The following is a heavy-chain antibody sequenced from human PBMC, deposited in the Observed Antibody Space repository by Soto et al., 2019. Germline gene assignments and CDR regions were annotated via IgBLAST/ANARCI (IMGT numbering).Heavy chain of an antibody. D-gene: IGHD6-13*01. CDR3: ARLPAAGGVDQFDY. Sequence: EVQLEESGGGLVQPGGSLRLSCAASGFTFSSYWMTWVRQAPGKGLEWVANIKEDGSEQYQVDSVKGRFTFSRDNAKKTLYLQMNSLRVEDTAVYYCARLPAAGGVDQFDYWGQGTLVTVSS. V-gene: IGHV3-7*05. CDR2: IKEDGSEQ. J-gene: IGHJ4*02. CDR1: GFTFSSYW.